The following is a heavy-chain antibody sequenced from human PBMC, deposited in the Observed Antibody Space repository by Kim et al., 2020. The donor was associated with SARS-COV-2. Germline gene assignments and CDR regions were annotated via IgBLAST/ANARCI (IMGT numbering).Heavy chain of an antibody. CDR1: GYTFTSYA. Sequence: ASVKVSCKASGYTFTSYAMNWVRQAPGQGLEWMGWINTNTGNPTYAQGFTGRFVFSLDTSVSTAYLQISSLKAEDTAVYYCARGVLAAGLMNFDYWGQGTLVTVSS. CDR2: INTNTGNP. CDR3: ARGVLAAGLMNFDY. J-gene: IGHJ4*02. D-gene: IGHD6-13*01. V-gene: IGHV7-4-1*02.